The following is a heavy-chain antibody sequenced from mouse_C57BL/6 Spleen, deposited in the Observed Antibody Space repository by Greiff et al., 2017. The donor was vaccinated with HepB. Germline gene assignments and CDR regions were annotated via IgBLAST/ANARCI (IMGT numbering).Heavy chain of an antibody. CDR1: GYSITSGYY. Sequence: EVQLVESGPGLVKPSQSLSLTCSVTGYSITSGYYWNWIRQFPGNKLEWMGYISYDGSNNYNPSLKNRISITRDTSKNQFFLKLNSVTTVDTATYYCAREIRSYAMDYWGQGTSVTVSS. V-gene: IGHV3-6*01. CDR3: AREIRSYAMDY. J-gene: IGHJ4*01. CDR2: ISYDGSN.